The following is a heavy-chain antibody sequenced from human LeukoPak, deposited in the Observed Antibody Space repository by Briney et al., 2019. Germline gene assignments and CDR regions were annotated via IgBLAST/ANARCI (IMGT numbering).Heavy chain of an antibody. Sequence: GGSLRLSCAASAFTFSSYAMSWVRQAPGKGLEWVSLISSSGGSGNGGSTYYAASVKGRFTISRDNSKNTLYLQMNSLRAEDTAVYYCARDSYGALDVWGQGTTVTVSS. V-gene: IGHV3-23*01. CDR2: ISSSGGSGNGGST. CDR3: ARDSYGALDV. CDR1: AFTFSSYA. D-gene: IGHD4-17*01. J-gene: IGHJ6*02.